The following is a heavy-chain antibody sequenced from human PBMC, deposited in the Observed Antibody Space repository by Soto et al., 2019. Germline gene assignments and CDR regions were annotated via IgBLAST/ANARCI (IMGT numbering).Heavy chain of an antibody. CDR1: GGSISSGDYY. V-gene: IGHV4-30-4*01. CDR3: ARFIRMTTVTTSDVFLPLHCDY. J-gene: IGHJ4*02. D-gene: IGHD4-17*01. Sequence: QVQLQESGPGLVKPSQTLSLTCTVSGGSISSGDYYWSWIRQPPGKGLEWIVYIYYSGSTYYNPSLKSRVTISVDTSKTQFSLTLSSVTAADTAVYYCARFIRMTTVTTSDVFLPLHCDYWGQGTLVTVSS. CDR2: IYYSGST.